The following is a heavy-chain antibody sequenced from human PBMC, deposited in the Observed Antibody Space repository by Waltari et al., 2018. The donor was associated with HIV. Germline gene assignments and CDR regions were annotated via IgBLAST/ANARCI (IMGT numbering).Heavy chain of an antibody. D-gene: IGHD2-2*01. Sequence: QVQLQESGPGLVKPSQTLSLTCTVSGGSISSAGYYWSWIRQHPGKGLEWIGYIYYTGNTYYNPSLKSRITISVDTSKNQLSLNLTSVTAADTAVYYCARYCTSTSCYRGAFDIWGQGTLVTVSS. J-gene: IGHJ3*02. CDR1: GGSISSAGYY. CDR2: IYYTGNT. V-gene: IGHV4-31*03. CDR3: ARYCTSTSCYRGAFDI.